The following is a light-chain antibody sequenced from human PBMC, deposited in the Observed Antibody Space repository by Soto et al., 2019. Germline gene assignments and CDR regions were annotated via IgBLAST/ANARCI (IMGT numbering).Light chain of an antibody. CDR3: LQDYNYPLT. V-gene: IGKV1-6*01. CDR2: AAS. J-gene: IGKJ4*01. Sequence: AIQMTQLISSLSVSVGDRVTITCRASQGIRNDLGWYQQKPGKAPKLLIYAASSLQSGGPSRFSGSGSGTNFTLTISSLHPVDFATYYCLQDYNYPLTFGGVTKV. CDR1: QGIRND.